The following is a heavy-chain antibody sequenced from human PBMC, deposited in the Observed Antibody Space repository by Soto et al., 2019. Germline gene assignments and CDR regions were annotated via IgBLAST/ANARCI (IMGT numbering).Heavy chain of an antibody. Sequence: LSLTCTVSGGSISSYYWSWIRQPPGKGLEWIGYIYYSGSTNYNPSLKSRVTISVDTSKNQFSLKLSSVTAADTAVYYCARAPGGVAGLLDAFDIWGQGTMVTVSS. V-gene: IGHV4-59*01. J-gene: IGHJ3*02. CDR1: GGSISSYY. CDR2: IYYSGST. CDR3: ARAPGGVAGLLDAFDI. D-gene: IGHD6-19*01.